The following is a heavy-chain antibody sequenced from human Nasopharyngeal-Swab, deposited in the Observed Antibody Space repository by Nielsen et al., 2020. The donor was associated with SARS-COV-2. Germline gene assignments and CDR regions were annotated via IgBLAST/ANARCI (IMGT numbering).Heavy chain of an antibody. CDR1: GGSISSSSYY. CDR3: ARPSSGWPLPYWYFDL. V-gene: IGHV4-39*01. CDR2: IYYSGST. J-gene: IGHJ2*01. Sequence: SETLSLTCTVSGGSISSSSYYWGWIRKPPGRGLEWIVSIYYSGSTYYNPSLKSRVTISVDTSKNHISLKLSSLTAEDTAVYSCARPSSGWPLPYWYFDLWGRGTLVTVSS. D-gene: IGHD6-19*01.